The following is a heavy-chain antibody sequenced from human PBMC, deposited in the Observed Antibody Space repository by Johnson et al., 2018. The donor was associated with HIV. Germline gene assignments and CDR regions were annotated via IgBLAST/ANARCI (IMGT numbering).Heavy chain of an antibody. Sequence: VQLVESGGGLVQPGGSLRLSCAASGFTVSSNYMSWVRQAPGKGLEWVSVIYRGGSTYYADSVKGRCTISRDNSKNTLYLQMNILRAEDTAVYYCAREALPRGLQSSFGGAFDIWGQGTMVTVSS. CDR1: GFTVSSNY. J-gene: IGHJ3*02. V-gene: IGHV3-66*01. CDR3: AREALPRGLQSSFGGAFDI. CDR2: IYRGGST. D-gene: IGHD3-16*01.